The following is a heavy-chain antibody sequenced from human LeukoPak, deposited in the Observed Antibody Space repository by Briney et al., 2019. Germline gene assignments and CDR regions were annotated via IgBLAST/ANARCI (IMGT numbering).Heavy chain of an antibody. Sequence: GGSLRLSCAASGFTFSSYTMNWVRQAPGKGLEWVSSISISSSYIYYADSVKGRFTTSRDNAKNSLYLQMNSLRAEDTAVYYCAREDRGEIVVVPAARNFDYWGQGTLVTVSS. CDR3: AREDRGEIVVVPAARNFDY. CDR1: GFTFSSYT. V-gene: IGHV3-21*01. J-gene: IGHJ4*02. D-gene: IGHD2-2*01. CDR2: ISISSSYI.